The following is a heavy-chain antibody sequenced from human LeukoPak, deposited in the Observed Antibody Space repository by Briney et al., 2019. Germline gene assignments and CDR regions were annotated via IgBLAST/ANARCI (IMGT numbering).Heavy chain of an antibody. J-gene: IGHJ4*02. CDR3: ARDEWELSSNFDY. Sequence: SETLSLTCAVYGGSFSGYYWSWIRQPPGKGLEWIGEINHSGSTNYNPSLKSRVTISVDTSKNQFSLKLSSVTAADTAVYYCARDEWELSSNFDYWGQGTLVTVSS. CDR2: INHSGST. D-gene: IGHD1-26*01. V-gene: IGHV4-34*01. CDR1: GGSFSGYY.